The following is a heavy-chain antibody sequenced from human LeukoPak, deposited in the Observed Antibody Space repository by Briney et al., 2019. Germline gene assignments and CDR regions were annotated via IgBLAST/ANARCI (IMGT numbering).Heavy chain of an antibody. CDR2: ISYDGSNK. Sequence: SGGSLRLSCAASRFTFSRYEMNWVRQAPGKGLEWVAVISYDGSNKYYADSVKGRFTISRDNSKNTLYLQMNSLRAEDTAVYYCAKPGYCSGGSCYSGSGTWFDPWGQGTLVTVSS. D-gene: IGHD2-15*01. V-gene: IGHV3-30*18. CDR1: RFTFSRYE. J-gene: IGHJ5*02. CDR3: AKPGYCSGGSCYSGSGTWFDP.